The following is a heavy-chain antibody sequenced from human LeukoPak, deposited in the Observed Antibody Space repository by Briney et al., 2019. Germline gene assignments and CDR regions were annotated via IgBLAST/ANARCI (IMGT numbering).Heavy chain of an antibody. J-gene: IGHJ4*02. Sequence: GRSLRLSCAASGFTFSSYGMHWVRQAPGKGLEWVAVIWYDGSNKYYADSVKGRFTISRDNSKNTLYLQMNSLRAKDTAVYYCARGYPAVGFDYWGQGTLVTVSS. CDR2: IWYDGSNK. D-gene: IGHD2-15*01. V-gene: IGHV3-33*01. CDR3: ARGYPAVGFDY. CDR1: GFTFSSYG.